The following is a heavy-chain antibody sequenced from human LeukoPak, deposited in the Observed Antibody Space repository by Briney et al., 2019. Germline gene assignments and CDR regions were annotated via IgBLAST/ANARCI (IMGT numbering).Heavy chain of an antibody. J-gene: IGHJ4*02. D-gene: IGHD3-22*01. CDR2: IYYSGST. Sequence: PSETLSLTCTVSGVSISSGGYYWSWIRQHPGKGLEWIGYIYYSGSTYYNPSLKSRVTISVDTSKNQFSLKLSSVTAADTAVYYCARERAVYYYDSSGSLDYWGQGTLVTVSS. CDR1: GVSISSGGYY. V-gene: IGHV4-31*03. CDR3: ARERAVYYYDSSGSLDY.